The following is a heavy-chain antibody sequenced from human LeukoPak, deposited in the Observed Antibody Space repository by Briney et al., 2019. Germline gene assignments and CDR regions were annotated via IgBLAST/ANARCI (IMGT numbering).Heavy chain of an antibody. CDR2: ISAYNGNT. Sequence: ASVKVSCKASGHTFTSYGISWVRQAPGQGLEWMGWISAYNGNTNYAQKLQGRVTMTTDTSTSTAYMELRSLRSDDTAVYYCARVSLWGSLFRIGAFDIWGQGTMVTVSS. D-gene: IGHD3-16*01. CDR1: GHTFTSYG. J-gene: IGHJ3*02. CDR3: ARVSLWGSLFRIGAFDI. V-gene: IGHV1-18*01.